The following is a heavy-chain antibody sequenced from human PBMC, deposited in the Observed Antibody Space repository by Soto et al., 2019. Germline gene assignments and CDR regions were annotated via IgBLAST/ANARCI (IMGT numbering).Heavy chain of an antibody. D-gene: IGHD4-17*01. CDR2: VTGSGSST. V-gene: IGHV3-23*01. Sequence: EVHLLESGGGLVQPGGSLRVSCVASGFTYSTYAMSWVRQAPGKGLEWVSTVTGSGSSTYYADSVKGRCTISRDNSKDTLYLQMDSLRVEDTAVYYCLVTTTRDVSFWFDPWGQGTLVTVSS. CDR1: GFTYSTYA. CDR3: LVTTTRDVSFWFDP. J-gene: IGHJ5*02.